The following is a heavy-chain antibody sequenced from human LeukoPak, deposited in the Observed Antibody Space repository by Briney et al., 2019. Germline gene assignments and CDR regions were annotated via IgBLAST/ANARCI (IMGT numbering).Heavy chain of an antibody. CDR2: IIPIFGTA. V-gene: IGHV1-69*13. J-gene: IGHJ4*02. CDR3: ATSAAVSVYARRQYYFDY. Sequence: ASVKVSCKASGGTFSSYAISWVRQAPGQGLEWMGGIIPIFGTANYAQKFQGRVTITADESTSTAYMELSSLRSEDTAVYYCATSAAVSVYARRQYYFDYWGQGTLVTVSS. D-gene: IGHD2-8*01. CDR1: GGTFSSYA.